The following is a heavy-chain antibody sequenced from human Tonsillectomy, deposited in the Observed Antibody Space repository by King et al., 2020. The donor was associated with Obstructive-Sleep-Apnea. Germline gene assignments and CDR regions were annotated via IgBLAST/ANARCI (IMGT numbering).Heavy chain of an antibody. CDR2: SSSSSSYI. CDR1: GFTFSSYS. Sequence: VQLVESGGGLVKPGGSLRLSCAASGFTFSSYSMNWVRQAPGKGLEGVSSSSSSSSYIYYADSVKGRFTISRDNAKNSLYRPKNSLRAEDTAVYYCAREEDSSSSGFDYWGQGTLVTVSS. D-gene: IGHD6-6*01. J-gene: IGHJ4*02. CDR3: AREEDSSSSGFDY. V-gene: IGHV3-21*01.